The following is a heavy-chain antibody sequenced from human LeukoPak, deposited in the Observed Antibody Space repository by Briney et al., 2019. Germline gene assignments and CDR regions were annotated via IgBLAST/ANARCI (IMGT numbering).Heavy chain of an antibody. CDR2: FHYGERS. Sequence: SETLSLTCTVSGGSISHNHWSWIRQAPGKGLECLGNFHYGERSNYNPSLKSRVTISVDTSKNQFSLKLSSVTAADTAVYYCASPFGYCSGGTCNGYWGRGTLVTVSS. V-gene: IGHV4-59*01. CDR1: GGSISHNH. D-gene: IGHD2-15*01. J-gene: IGHJ4*02. CDR3: ASPFGYCSGGTCNGY.